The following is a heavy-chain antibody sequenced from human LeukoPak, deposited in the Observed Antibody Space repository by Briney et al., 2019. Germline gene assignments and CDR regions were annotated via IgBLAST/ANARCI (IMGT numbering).Heavy chain of an antibody. CDR2: INGDGTII. V-gene: IGHV3-74*01. D-gene: IGHD2-2*02. CDR3: ARGEYPHAFDI. CDR1: GFTVSSNY. J-gene: IGHJ3*02. Sequence: PGGSLRLSCAASGFTVSSNYMSWVRQAPGKGLVWVSRINGDGTIINYADSVKGRFTISRDNAKNTLYLQMNSLRAEDTALYYCARGEYPHAFDIWGQGTMVSVSS.